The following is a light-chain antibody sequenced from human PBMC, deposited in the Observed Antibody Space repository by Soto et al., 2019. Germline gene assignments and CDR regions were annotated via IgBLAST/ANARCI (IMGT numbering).Light chain of an antibody. CDR3: QHYNIYSEA. Sequence: DIQMTQSPSTLSGSVGYRVTITCRASQTISSWLAWYQQKPGKAPKLLIYKASTLKSGVPSRFSVRGSVTEGTRTIRSLQTDDFATYYCQHYNIYSEAFGQGTKVELK. J-gene: IGKJ1*01. CDR1: QTISSW. CDR2: KAS. V-gene: IGKV1-5*03.